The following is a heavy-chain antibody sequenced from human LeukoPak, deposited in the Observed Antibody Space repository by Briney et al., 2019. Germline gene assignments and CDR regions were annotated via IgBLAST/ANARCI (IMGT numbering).Heavy chain of an antibody. CDR3: ARIGYSGYDAYYFDY. J-gene: IGHJ4*02. CDR1: GFTFSSYG. D-gene: IGHD5-12*01. CDR2: IKQDGSEK. Sequence: GGSLRLSCTASGFTFSSYGMTWVRQAPGKGLEWVANIKQDGSEKYYVDSVKGRFTISRDNAKNSLYLQMNSLRAEDTAVYYCARIGYSGYDAYYFDYWGQGTLVTVSS. V-gene: IGHV3-7*01.